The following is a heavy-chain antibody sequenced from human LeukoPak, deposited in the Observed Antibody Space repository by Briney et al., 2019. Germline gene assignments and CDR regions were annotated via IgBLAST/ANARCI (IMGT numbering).Heavy chain of an antibody. CDR2: IYYSGST. J-gene: IGHJ4*02. D-gene: IGHD5-18*01. CDR3: ARQTTSPSRYSYGYHYPLYFDY. CDR1: GGSISSSSYY. V-gene: IGHV4-39*01. Sequence: SETLSLTCTVSGGSISSSSYYWGWIRQPPGTGLEWIGSIYYSGSTYYNPSLKSRVTISVDTSKNQFSLKLSSVTAADTAVYYCARQTTSPSRYSYGYHYPLYFDYWGQGTLVTVSS.